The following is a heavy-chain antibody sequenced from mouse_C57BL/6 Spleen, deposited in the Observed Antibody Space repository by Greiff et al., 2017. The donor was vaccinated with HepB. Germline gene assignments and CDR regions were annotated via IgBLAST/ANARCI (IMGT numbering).Heavy chain of an antibody. CDR2: IYPGSGST. D-gene: IGHD1-1*01. CDR3: ARAWGDYYGSKFAY. CDR1: GYTFTSYW. J-gene: IGHJ3*01. Sequence: QVHVKQPGAELVKPGASVKMSCKASGYTFTSYWITWVKQRPGQGLEWIGDIYPGSGSTNYNEKFKSKATLTVDTSSSTAYMQLSSLTSEDSAVYYCARAWGDYYGSKFAYWGQGTLVTVSA. V-gene: IGHV1-55*01.